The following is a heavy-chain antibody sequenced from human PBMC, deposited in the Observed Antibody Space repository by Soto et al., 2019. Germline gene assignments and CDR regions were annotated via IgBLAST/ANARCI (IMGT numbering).Heavy chain of an antibody. V-gene: IGHV3-73*02. Sequence: EVQLVESGGGLVQPGGSLTLSCAASGFTFSDSAMHWVRQASGKGLEWVGRMRSKSNNDATTYVESVRGRFTISRDDSKNTAYLQMNSLKTEDTAVYYCTTLTGDNAFDIWGKGTMVTVSS. CDR3: TTLTGDNAFDI. D-gene: IGHD1-20*01. CDR2: MRSKSNNDAT. CDR1: GFTFSDSA. J-gene: IGHJ3*02.